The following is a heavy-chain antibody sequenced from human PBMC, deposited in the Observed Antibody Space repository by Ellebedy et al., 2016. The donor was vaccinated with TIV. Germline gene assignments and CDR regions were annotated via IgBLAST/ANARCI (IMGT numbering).Heavy chain of an antibody. J-gene: IGHJ4*03. V-gene: IGHV4-39*07. Sequence: SETLSLTCTVSGGSISSSSYYWGWIRQPPGKGLEWIGSIYYSGSTYYNPSLKSRVTISVDTSKNQFSLKLSSVTAADTAVYYCARVTGAAADLDYWGQGTTVTVSS. CDR2: IYYSGST. CDR1: GGSISSSSYY. CDR3: ARVTGAAADLDY. D-gene: IGHD6-25*01.